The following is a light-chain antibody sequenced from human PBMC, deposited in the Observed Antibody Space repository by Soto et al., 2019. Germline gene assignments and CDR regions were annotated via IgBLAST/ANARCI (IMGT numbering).Light chain of an antibody. CDR1: QSVSSSY. CDR3: QQYGTSPRT. CDR2: GAS. Sequence: EIVLTQSPGTLSLSPGERATLSCRASQSVSSSYLAWYQQKPGQAPRLLIYGASSRATGIPDRFSGSGSGTYFTLTISGLEPEDFAVYYCQQYGTSPRTFGQGTKVEI. J-gene: IGKJ1*01. V-gene: IGKV3-20*01.